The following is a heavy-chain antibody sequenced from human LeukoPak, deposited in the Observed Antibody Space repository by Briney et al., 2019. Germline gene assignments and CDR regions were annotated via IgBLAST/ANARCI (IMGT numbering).Heavy chain of an antibody. J-gene: IGHJ6*02. CDR3: AREMEDYYGMDV. CDR2: IYYSGST. CDR1: GGSISSYY. V-gene: IGHV4-59*01. D-gene: IGHD1-1*01. Sequence: SETLSLTCTVSGGSISSYYWSWIRQPPGKGLEWIGYIYYSGSTNYNPSLKSRVTISVDTSKNQFSLKLSSVTAADTAVYYCAREMEDYYGMDVWGQGTTVTVSS.